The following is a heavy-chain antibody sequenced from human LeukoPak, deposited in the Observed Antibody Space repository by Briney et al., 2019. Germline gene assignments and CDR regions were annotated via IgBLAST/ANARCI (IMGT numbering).Heavy chain of an antibody. V-gene: IGHV3-21*01. J-gene: IGHJ6*03. CDR2: ISSSSSYI. D-gene: IGHD3-10*01. Sequence: PGGSLRLSCAASGFTFSSYEMNWVRQAPGKGLEWVSSISSSSSYIYYADSVKGRFTISRDNVKNSLYLQMNSLRAEDTAVYYCAREGRGYYYMDVWGKGTTVTVSS. CDR3: AREGRGYYYMDV. CDR1: GFTFSSYE.